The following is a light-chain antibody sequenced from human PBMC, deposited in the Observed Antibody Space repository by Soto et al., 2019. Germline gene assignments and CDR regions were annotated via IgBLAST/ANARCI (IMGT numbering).Light chain of an antibody. CDR2: GNS. CDR1: SSNIGAGYD. CDR3: QSYDSSLSAVG. Sequence: QSVLTQPPSVSGAPGQRVTISCTGSSSNIGAGYDVHWYQQLPGTAPKLLIYGNSNRPSGVPDRVSGSKSGTSASLAITGLQAEDEADYYCQSYDSSLSAVGFGGGTKRTVL. J-gene: IGLJ2*01. V-gene: IGLV1-40*01.